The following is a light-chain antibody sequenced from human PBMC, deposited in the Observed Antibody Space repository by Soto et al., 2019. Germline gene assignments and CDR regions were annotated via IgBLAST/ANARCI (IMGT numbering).Light chain of an antibody. J-gene: IGLJ1*01. Sequence: HSVLTQHPSASGSPVQSVTISVTGTSSDIRVHGFVSWYQQLPGKAPKIIIYHVNKSLSRVPDRFSGSKSGNTASLTVSGLRPEDGADYFCSSFAGSYSPYVFGTGITVTVL. CDR3: SSFAGSYSPYV. CDR2: HVN. CDR1: SSDIRVHGF. V-gene: IGLV2-8*01.